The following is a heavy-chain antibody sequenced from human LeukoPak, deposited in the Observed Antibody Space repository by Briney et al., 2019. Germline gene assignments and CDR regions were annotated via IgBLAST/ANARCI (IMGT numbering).Heavy chain of an antibody. D-gene: IGHD2-21*02. Sequence: GSVKVSCKASGYTFTRYYMHWVRQAPGQGLEWLGIIKASGSSTSYAQKFQGRVTMTRDTSTSTVYMELSSLRSEDTAIYYCARVGCGGDCYADAFDIWGQGTMVTVSS. CDR1: GYTFTRYY. CDR3: ARVGCGGDCYADAFDI. V-gene: IGHV1-46*01. J-gene: IGHJ3*02. CDR2: IKASGSST.